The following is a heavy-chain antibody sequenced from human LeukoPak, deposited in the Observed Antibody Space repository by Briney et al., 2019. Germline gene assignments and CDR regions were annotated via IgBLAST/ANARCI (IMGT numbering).Heavy chain of an antibody. J-gene: IGHJ4*02. CDR3: ARGTVPSTLDY. CDR2: IYHSGST. CDR1: GFTFSSYSM. Sequence: GSLRLSCAASGFTFSSYSMNWVRQAPGKGLEWIGEIYHSGSTNYNPSLKSRVTISVDKSKNQFSLKLSSVTAADTAVYYCARGTVPSTLDYWGQGTLVTVSS. D-gene: IGHD4-11*01. V-gene: IGHV4-4*02.